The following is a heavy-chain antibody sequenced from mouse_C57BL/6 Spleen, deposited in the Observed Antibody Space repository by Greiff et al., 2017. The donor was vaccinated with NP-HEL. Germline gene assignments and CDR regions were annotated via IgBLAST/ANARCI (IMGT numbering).Heavy chain of an antibody. CDR1: GFTFSSYG. V-gene: IGHV5-6*02. J-gene: IGHJ3*01. D-gene: IGHD4-1*01. CDR3: ARQELGRAWFAY. CDR2: ISSGGSYT. Sequence: DVKLQESGGDLVKPGGSLKLSCAASGFTFSSYGMSWVRQTPDKRLEWVATISSGGSYTYYPDSVKGRFTISRDNAKNTLYLQMSSLKSEDTAMYYCARQELGRAWFAYWGQGTLVTVSA.